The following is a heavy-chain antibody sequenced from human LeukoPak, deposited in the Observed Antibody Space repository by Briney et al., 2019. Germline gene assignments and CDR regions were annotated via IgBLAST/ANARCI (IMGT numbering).Heavy chain of an antibody. Sequence: PSETLSLTCTVSGGSISSYYWSWIRQPAGEGLEWIGRIYTSGSTNYNPSLKSRVTMSVDTSKNQFSLKLSSVTAADTAVYYCASQTYYYDSSGSIPFDYWGQGTLVTVSS. D-gene: IGHD3-22*01. J-gene: IGHJ4*02. CDR2: IYTSGST. V-gene: IGHV4-4*07. CDR1: GGSISSYY. CDR3: ASQTYYYDSSGSIPFDY.